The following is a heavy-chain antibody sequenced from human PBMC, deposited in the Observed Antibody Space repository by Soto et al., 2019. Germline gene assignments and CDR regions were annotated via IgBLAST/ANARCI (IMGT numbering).Heavy chain of an antibody. CDR3: AKGGDFVATHYYFYGMDV. CDR1: RFNFSSYA. Sequence: QMLDSGGDLVQPGGSLRLSRAASRFNFSSYAMSWVRQAPGKGLEWVSVISGSGDSTYYADSVKGRFTISRDNSEDTLYLQMNSLRVEDTAVYYCAKGGDFVATHYYFYGMDVWGQGTTVTVSS. J-gene: IGHJ6*02. D-gene: IGHD2-21*02. V-gene: IGHV3-23*01. CDR2: ISGSGDST.